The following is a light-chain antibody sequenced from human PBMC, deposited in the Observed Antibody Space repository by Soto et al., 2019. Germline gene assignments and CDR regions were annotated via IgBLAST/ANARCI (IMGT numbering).Light chain of an antibody. CDR3: SSYAGSNNYV. J-gene: IGLJ1*01. V-gene: IGLV2-8*01. CDR2: EVS. CDR1: SSDVGGYDF. Sequence: QSALTQPPSAAGSPGQSVTISCTGTSSDVGGYDFVSWYQQHPGKAPKLMIHEVSKRPSGVPDRFSGSKSGNTASLTVSVLQAEDEADYYSSSYAGSNNYVFGPGTKVTVL.